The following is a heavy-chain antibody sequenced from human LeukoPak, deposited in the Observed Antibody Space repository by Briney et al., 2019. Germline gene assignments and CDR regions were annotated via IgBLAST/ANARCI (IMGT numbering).Heavy chain of an antibody. D-gene: IGHD2-2*01. V-gene: IGHV1-2*06. Sequence: ASVKVSCKASGYTFTGYYMHWVRQAPGQGLEWMGRINPNSGGTNYAQKFQGRVTMTRDTSISTAYMELTRLRSDDTAVYYCAREVGVVAHQGGWFDPWGQGTLVTVSS. CDR1: GYTFTGYY. CDR2: INPNSGGT. J-gene: IGHJ5*02. CDR3: AREVGVVAHQGGWFDP.